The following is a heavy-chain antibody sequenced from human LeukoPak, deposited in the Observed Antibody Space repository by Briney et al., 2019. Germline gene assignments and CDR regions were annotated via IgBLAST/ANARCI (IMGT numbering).Heavy chain of an antibody. Sequence: GGSLRLSCAASGFTFSSYSINWVRQAPGKGLEWVSSISRSGSPIYYADSMKGRFTISRDNAKNSVDLQMNSLRAEDTAVYYCARDMYGGYSDYWGQGTLVTVSS. CDR1: GFTFSSYS. CDR3: ARDMYGGYSDY. V-gene: IGHV3-21*01. D-gene: IGHD2-21*01. J-gene: IGHJ4*02. CDR2: ISRSGSPI.